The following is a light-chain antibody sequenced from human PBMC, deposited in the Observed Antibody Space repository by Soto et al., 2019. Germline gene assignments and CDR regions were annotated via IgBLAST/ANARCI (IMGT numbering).Light chain of an antibody. CDR2: GAS. V-gene: IGKV3-20*01. Sequence: EIILTQSPDTLSLSPGERATLSCRASQSVSSNLAWYQQKPGQAPRLLIYGASSRATGIPDRFSGSGSGTDFTLTISRLEPEDFAVYYCQQYGSSLWTFGQGTKVDIK. J-gene: IGKJ1*01. CDR3: QQYGSSLWT. CDR1: QSVSSN.